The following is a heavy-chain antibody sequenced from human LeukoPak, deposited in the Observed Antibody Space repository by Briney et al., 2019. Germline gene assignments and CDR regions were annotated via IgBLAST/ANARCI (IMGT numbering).Heavy chain of an antibody. D-gene: IGHD5-18*01. CDR3: AKNAHYQGYSYGGIDY. J-gene: IGHJ4*02. CDR1: GFTFSSYW. Sequence: PGGSLRLSCAASGFTFSSYWMSWVRQAPGKGLEWVANIKQDGSEKYYVDSVKGRFTISRDNAKNSLYLQMNSLRAEDTAVYYCAKNAHYQGYSYGGIDYWGQGTLVTVSS. V-gene: IGHV3-7*01. CDR2: IKQDGSEK.